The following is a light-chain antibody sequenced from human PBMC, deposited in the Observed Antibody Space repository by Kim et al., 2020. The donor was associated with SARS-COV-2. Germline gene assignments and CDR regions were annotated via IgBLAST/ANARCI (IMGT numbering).Light chain of an antibody. J-gene: IGKJ3*01. Sequence: DIQMTQSPSSVSASMGDRVTITCRASQPISTWLAWYQQKPGKAPKLLVYAASDLQSGVPSRFSGSGSGTEFTLTINGLQPEDGATYSCQQSFSLPLTFGPRTTVDI. CDR2: AAS. CDR1: QPISTW. V-gene: IGKV1-12*01. CDR3: QQSFSLPLT.